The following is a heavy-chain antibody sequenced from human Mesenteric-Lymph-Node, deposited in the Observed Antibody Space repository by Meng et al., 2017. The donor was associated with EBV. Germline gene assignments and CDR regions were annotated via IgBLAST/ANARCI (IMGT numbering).Heavy chain of an antibody. D-gene: IGHD2-2*01. Sequence: VHLQESGPVLVKPAGIRSLICTLYGGSITSGDWWSWVRQTRGKGLEWIGQVYQRGSSSYNPSLKSRVTILIDTSKNQFSLKLNAVTAADTALYYCARIGQSTSWRGLVVDYWGQGTLVTVSS. J-gene: IGHJ4*02. V-gene: IGHV4-4*02. CDR2: VYQRGSS. CDR1: GGSITSGDW. CDR3: ARIGQSTSWRGLVVDY.